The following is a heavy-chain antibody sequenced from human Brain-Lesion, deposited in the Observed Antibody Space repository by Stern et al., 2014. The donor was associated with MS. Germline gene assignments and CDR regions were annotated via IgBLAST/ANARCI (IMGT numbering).Heavy chain of an antibody. Sequence: VQLVQSGPGLVKPSDTLSLTCSVSGDSLSSSTFYWGWIRQPPGKGPEWIGRVYYSGNTYYHPSLKSRVTISVAPSKNQFPLRLPSGTAADTAVYYCARHQLGYGYAYLRYWGQGTLVTVSS. CDR1: GDSLSSSTFY. CDR3: ARHQLGYGYAYLRY. CDR2: VYYSGNT. J-gene: IGHJ4*02. D-gene: IGHD5-18*01. V-gene: IGHV4-39*01.